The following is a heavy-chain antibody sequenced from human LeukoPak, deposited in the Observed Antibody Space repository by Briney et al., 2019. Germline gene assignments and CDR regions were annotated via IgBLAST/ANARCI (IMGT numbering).Heavy chain of an antibody. CDR2: IFSGGST. J-gene: IGHJ5*02. V-gene: IGHV4-31*03. Sequence: SETLSLTCTVSGGSIISDVYYWSWIRQHPGKGLEWIGYIFSGGSTYYNPSLKSRLTISIDTSKNQFSLTLGSVTAADTAVYYCARENKNYWFDPRGQGTLVTVSS. D-gene: IGHD1/OR15-1a*01. CDR1: GGSIISDVYY. CDR3: ARENKNYWFDP.